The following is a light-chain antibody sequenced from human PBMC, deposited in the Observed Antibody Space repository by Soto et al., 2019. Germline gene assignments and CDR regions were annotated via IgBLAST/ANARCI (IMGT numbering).Light chain of an antibody. V-gene: IGKV1-39*01. CDR1: QNIKTY. CDR3: QQSFSSPPWT. CDR2: AAS. Sequence: MTPSPSSLSASVGDSVTITCRASQNIKTYLNWYQQKPGKAPNLLIYAASSLHSGVPSRFSGSGSGTDFTLTISSLQPEDFATYYCQQSFSSPPWTFGQGTKVDIK. J-gene: IGKJ1*01.